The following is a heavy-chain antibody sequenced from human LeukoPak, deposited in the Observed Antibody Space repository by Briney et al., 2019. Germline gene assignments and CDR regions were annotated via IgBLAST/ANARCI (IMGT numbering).Heavy chain of an antibody. D-gene: IGHD6-13*01. CDR1: GGTFSSYA. J-gene: IGHJ3*02. V-gene: IGHV1-69*05. CDR2: IIPIFGTA. Sequence: SVKVFCKASGGTFSSYAISWVRQAPGQGLEWMGGIIPIFGTANYAQKFQGRVTITTDESTSTAYMELSSLRSEDTAVYYCARDLDGAAAGTGAFDIWGQGTMVTVSS. CDR3: ARDLDGAAAGTGAFDI.